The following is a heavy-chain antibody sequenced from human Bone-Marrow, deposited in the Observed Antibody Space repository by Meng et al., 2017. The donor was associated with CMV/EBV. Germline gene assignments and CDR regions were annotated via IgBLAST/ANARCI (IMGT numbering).Heavy chain of an antibody. CDR2: ISGSGGST. J-gene: IGHJ4*02. D-gene: IGHD3-10*01. CDR3: AKDRFHLLWFGELFRSSHDENDY. Sequence: ETLSLTCTVPGGSVSSGSYYWSWIRQPPGKGLEWVSAISGSGGSTYYADSVKGRFTISRDNSKNTLYLQMNSLRAEDTAVYYCAKDRFHLLWFGELFRSSHDENDYWGQGTLVTVSS. CDR1: GGSVSSGSYY. V-gene: IGHV3-23*01.